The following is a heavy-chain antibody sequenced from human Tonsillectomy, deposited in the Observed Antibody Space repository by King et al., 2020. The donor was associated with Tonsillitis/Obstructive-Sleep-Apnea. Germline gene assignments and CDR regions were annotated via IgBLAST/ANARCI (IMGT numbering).Heavy chain of an antibody. V-gene: IGHV4-34*01. Sequence: VQLQQRGAGLLKPSETLSLTCAVYGGSFSGYYWSWIRQPPGKGLEWSGEINHSGSTNYNPSLKSRVTISVDTSKNQFSLKLSSVTAADTAVYYCARGKGVLGAPWGQGTLVTVSS. CDR3: ARGKGVLGAP. CDR2: INHSGST. D-gene: IGHD3-3*02. J-gene: IGHJ4*02. CDR1: GGSFSGYY.